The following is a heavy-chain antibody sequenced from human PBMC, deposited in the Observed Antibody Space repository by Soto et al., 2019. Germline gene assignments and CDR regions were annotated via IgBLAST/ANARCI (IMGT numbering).Heavy chain of an antibody. CDR1: GGSISSSNW. J-gene: IGHJ6*02. D-gene: IGHD5-18*01. CDR3: ARDYGIQTYYYYGMDV. CDR2: IYHSGST. Sequence: ETLSLTCAVSGGSISSSNWWSWVRQPPGKGLEWIGEIYHSGSTNYNPSLKSRVTISVDTSKNQFSLKLSSVTAADTAVYYCARDYGIQTYYYYGMDVWGQGTTVTVSS. V-gene: IGHV4-4*02.